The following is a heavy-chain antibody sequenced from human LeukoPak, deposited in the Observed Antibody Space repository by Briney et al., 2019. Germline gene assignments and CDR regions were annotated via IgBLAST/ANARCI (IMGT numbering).Heavy chain of an antibody. CDR3: ARDDSSGYYWYYFDY. Sequence: GRSLRLSCAASGFTFSSYAMHWVRQAPGKGLEWVAVISYDGSNKYYADSVKGRFTISRDNSKNTLYLQMNSLRAEDTAVYYCARDDSSGYYWYYFDYWGQGTLVTVSS. D-gene: IGHD3-22*01. CDR2: ISYDGSNK. J-gene: IGHJ4*02. CDR1: GFTFSSYA. V-gene: IGHV3-30-3*01.